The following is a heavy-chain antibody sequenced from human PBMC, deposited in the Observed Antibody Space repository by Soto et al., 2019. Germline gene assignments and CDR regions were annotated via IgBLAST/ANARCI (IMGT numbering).Heavy chain of an antibody. J-gene: IGHJ4*02. CDR3: AKTFDQGYCSSTSCRNYFDY. Sequence: VQLVESGGGVVQPGGSLRLSCAASGFTFSSYGMHWVRQAPGKGLEWVAVISYDGSNKYYADSVKGRFTISRDNSKNTLYLQMNSLRAEDTAVYYCAKTFDQGYCSSTSCRNYFDYWGQGTLVTVSS. D-gene: IGHD2-2*01. V-gene: IGHV3-30*18. CDR2: ISYDGSNK. CDR1: GFTFSSYG.